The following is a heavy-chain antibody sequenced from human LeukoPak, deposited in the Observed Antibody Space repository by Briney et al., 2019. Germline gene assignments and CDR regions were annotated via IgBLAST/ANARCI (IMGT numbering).Heavy chain of an antibody. D-gene: IGHD1-14*01. CDR2: ISSSSSYI. V-gene: IGHV3-21*01. CDR1: GFTFSSYE. J-gene: IGHJ6*03. Sequence: GGSVRLSCAASGFTFSSYEMNWVRQAPGKGLEWVSSISSSSSYIYYADSVKGRFTISRDNAKNSLYLQMNSLRAEDTALYYCARDRGNQRGYYYYYMDVWGKGTTVTVSS. CDR3: ARDRGNQRGYYYYYMDV.